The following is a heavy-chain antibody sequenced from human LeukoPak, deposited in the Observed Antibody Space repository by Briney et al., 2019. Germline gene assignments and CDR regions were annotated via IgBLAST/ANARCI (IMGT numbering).Heavy chain of an antibody. V-gene: IGHV3-20*04. Sequence: PGGSLRLSCAASGFTFDDYGMSWVRQAPGKGLERVSGINWNGGSTGYADSVKGRFTISRDNAKNSLYLQMNSLRAEDTALYYCARGHGFVVVPADDAFDIWGQGTMVTVSS. J-gene: IGHJ3*02. CDR2: INWNGGST. CDR3: ARGHGFVVVPADDAFDI. D-gene: IGHD2-2*01. CDR1: GFTFDDYG.